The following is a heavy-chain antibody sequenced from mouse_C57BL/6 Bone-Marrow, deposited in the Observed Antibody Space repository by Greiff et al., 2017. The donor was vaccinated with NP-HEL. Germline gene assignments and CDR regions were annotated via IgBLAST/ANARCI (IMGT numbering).Heavy chain of an antibody. D-gene: IGHD2-5*01. V-gene: IGHV1-55*01. Sequence: VKQRPGQGLEWIGDIYPGSGSTNYNEKFKSKATLTVDTSSSTAYMQLSSLTSEDSAVYYCAAYYSNYVGFAYWGQGTLVTVSA. CDR2: IYPGSGST. J-gene: IGHJ3*01. CDR3: AAYYSNYVGFAY.